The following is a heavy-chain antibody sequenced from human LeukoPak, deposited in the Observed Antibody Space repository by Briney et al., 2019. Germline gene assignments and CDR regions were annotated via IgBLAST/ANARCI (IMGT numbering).Heavy chain of an antibody. CDR2: INHSGST. Sequence: SETLSLTCAVYGGSFSGYYWSWIRQPPGKGLEWIGEINHSGSTNYNPSLKSRATISVDTSKNQFSLKLSSVTAADTAVYYCATGLVDVVAGGYWGQGTLVTVSS. D-gene: IGHD5-12*01. J-gene: IGHJ4*02. CDR3: ATGLVDVVAGGY. V-gene: IGHV4-34*01. CDR1: GGSFSGYY.